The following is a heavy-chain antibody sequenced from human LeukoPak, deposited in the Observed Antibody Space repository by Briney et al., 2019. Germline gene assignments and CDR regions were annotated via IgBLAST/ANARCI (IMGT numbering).Heavy chain of an antibody. CDR2: IYATGTTST. D-gene: IGHD6-19*01. Sequence: SETLSLTCSVTGASVNRGYYHWSWIRQPPGEALEWIGDIYATGTTSTRFNPSLMIPATISVDTSQNQFSLTLNSVPAADTAVYFCARFKSSGWYYFDNWGQGTLVTVSS. CDR3: ARFKSSGWYYFDN. J-gene: IGHJ4*02. V-gene: IGHV4-61*01. CDR1: GASVNRGYYH.